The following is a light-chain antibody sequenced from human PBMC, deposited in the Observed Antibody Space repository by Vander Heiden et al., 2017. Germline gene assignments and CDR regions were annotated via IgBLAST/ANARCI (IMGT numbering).Light chain of an antibody. V-gene: IGKV4-1*01. CDR1: QSVLYSSNNRSY. Sequence: DIVMTHPPDSLAAFLGERATTNCTSSQSVLYSSNNRSYLAWYQQKPGQPPKLLIYWASTRESGVPDRFSGSGSGTDFTLTISSLQAEDVAVYYCQQYYSTPVTFGGGTKVEIK. CDR3: QQYYSTPVT. CDR2: WAS. J-gene: IGKJ4*01.